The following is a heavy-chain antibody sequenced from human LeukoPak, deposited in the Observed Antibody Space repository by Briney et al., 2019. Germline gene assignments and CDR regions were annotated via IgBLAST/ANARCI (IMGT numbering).Heavy chain of an antibody. Sequence: SETLSLTCSVSDGSINSYYWNWIRRPPGKGLEWIGYIYYNGNTNYSPSLKSRVTMSVDTSKNLFSLKVSSVTAADTAVYYCARAATVTTGDFDYWGQGTLVTVSS. D-gene: IGHD4-17*01. V-gene: IGHV4-59*01. CDR3: ARAATVTTGDFDY. CDR1: DGSINSYY. CDR2: IYYNGNT. J-gene: IGHJ4*02.